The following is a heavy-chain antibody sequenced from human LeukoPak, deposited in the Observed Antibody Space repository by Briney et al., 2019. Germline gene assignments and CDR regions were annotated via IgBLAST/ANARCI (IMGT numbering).Heavy chain of an antibody. Sequence: SGTLSLTCGVSGGSICGSNWWNWARQAPGKGLEWIGENYRAVGTSNYNPSRKNRVSISVDESKNQFALKLSSVTVADKGVYYCARKTYDSACLSPCPGVFDICGQGTRVTVSS. V-gene: IGHV4-4*02. CDR1: GGSICGSNW. J-gene: IGHJ3*02. CDR3: ARKTYDSACLSPCPGVFDI. CDR2: NYRAVGTS. D-gene: IGHD3-22*01.